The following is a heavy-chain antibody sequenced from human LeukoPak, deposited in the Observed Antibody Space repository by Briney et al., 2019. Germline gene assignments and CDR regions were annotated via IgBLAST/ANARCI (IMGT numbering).Heavy chain of an antibody. CDR1: GGTFSSYA. J-gene: IGHJ5*02. CDR3: ARSAEWLLGFDP. CDR2: IIPIFGTA. V-gene: IGHV1-69*05. Sequence: ASVTVSCKASGGTFSSYAISWVRQAPGQGLEWMGGIIPIFGTANYAQKFQGRVTITTDESTSTAYMELSSLRSEDTAVYYCARSAEWLLGFDPWGQGTLVTVSS. D-gene: IGHD3-3*01.